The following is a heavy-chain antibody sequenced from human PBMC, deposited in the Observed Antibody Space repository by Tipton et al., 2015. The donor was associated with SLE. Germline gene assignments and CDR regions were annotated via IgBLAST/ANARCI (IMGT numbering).Heavy chain of an antibody. Sequence: TLSLTCAVYGGSFSGYYWSWIRQPPGKGLEWIGEINHSGSTNYNPSLKSRVTISVDTSKNQFSLKLSSVTAADTAVYYCARANSIARDAFDIWGQGTMVTVSS. J-gene: IGHJ3*02. CDR1: GGSFSGYY. CDR2: INHSGST. CDR3: ARANSIARDAFDI. D-gene: IGHD4-23*01. V-gene: IGHV4-34*01.